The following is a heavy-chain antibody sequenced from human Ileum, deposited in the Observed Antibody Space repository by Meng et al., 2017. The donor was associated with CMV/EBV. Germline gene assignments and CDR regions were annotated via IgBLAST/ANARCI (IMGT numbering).Heavy chain of an antibody. V-gene: IGHV1-8*02. CDR3: ARAGYSSRGWFDP. D-gene: IGHD6-13*01. Sequence: CQASGYTFSNYDINWVRQAPGQGLEWMGWMNPDSGNTGYAQKFQGRVTMTMDTSISTAYMEMSSLRSEDTAVYYCARAGYSSRGWFDPWGQGTLVTVSS. CDR2: MNPDSGNT. J-gene: IGHJ5*02. CDR1: GYTFSNYD.